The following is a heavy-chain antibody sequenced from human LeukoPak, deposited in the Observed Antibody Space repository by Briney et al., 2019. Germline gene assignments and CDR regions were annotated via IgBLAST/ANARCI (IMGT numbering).Heavy chain of an antibody. Sequence: SETLSLTCTVSGGSISSSSYFWGWIRQPPGKGLEWIANIYYSGITYHNPALKSRVTISIDTSNNQFSLKLSSVTAADTAVYCCARLGRPDGFDIWGQGTMVTVSS. J-gene: IGHJ3*02. CDR3: ARLGRPDGFDI. CDR2: IYYSGIT. V-gene: IGHV4-39*01. CDR1: GGSISSSSYF.